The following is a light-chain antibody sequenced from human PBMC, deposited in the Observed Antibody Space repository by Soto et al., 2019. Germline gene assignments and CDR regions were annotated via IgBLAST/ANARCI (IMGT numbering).Light chain of an antibody. CDR1: SSDVGGYNY. V-gene: IGLV2-8*01. CDR2: EVT. CDR3: SSYAGSNNYV. Sequence: QSALAQPASVSGSPGQSITISCTGTSSDVGGYNYVSWYQQHPGKAPKLLIYEVTKRPSGVPDRFSGSKSGNTASLTVSGLQPEDDADYFCSSYAGSNNYVFGTGTKVTVL. J-gene: IGLJ1*01.